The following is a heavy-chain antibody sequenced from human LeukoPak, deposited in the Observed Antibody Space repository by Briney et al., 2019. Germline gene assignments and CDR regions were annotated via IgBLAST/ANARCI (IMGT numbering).Heavy chain of an antibody. Sequence: MPSETLSLTCTVSGGSISSYYWSWIRQPPGKGLEWIGYIYYSGSTNYNPSLKSRVTISVDTSKNQFSLKLSSVTAADTAVYYCARQFSSSGYPLGAFDIWGQGTMVTVSS. CDR3: ARQFSSSGYPLGAFDI. CDR1: GGSISSYY. V-gene: IGHV4-59*08. D-gene: IGHD3-22*01. CDR2: IYYSGST. J-gene: IGHJ3*02.